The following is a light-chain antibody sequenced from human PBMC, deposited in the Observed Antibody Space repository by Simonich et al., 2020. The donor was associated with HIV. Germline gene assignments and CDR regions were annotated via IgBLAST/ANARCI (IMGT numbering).Light chain of an antibody. CDR1: QSISRNW. CDR3: QQYSTYPLT. CDR2: KAS. V-gene: IGKV1-5*03. Sequence: DIQLTQSPSTLSASVGDRVTITCRASQSISRNWLAWYQQKPGKAPKLLIYKASNLETGVPSRFRGSGSGTEFTLTISSLQPDDFATYYCQQYSTYPLTFGGGTKVEIK. J-gene: IGKJ4*01.